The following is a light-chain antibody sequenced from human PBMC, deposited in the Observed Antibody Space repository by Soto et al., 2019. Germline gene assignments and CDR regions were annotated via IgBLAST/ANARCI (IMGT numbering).Light chain of an antibody. CDR3: SSYTSSSTPYV. J-gene: IGLJ1*01. V-gene: IGLV2-14*01. CDR1: SNDVGGYNY. CDR2: EVS. Sequence: QSALTQPASVSGSPGQSITISCTGTSNDVGGYNYVSWYQQHPGKAPKLMIYEVSNRPSGVSNRFSGSKSGNTASLTISGLQDEDEADYYCSSYTSSSTPYVFGTGTKVTVL.